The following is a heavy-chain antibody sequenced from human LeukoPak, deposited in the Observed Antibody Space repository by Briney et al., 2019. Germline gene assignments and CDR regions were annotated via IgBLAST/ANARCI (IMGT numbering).Heavy chain of an antibody. J-gene: IGHJ6*03. CDR2: IYYSGST. CDR3: AREVGGRVVGATYGELYYYYYMDV. Sequence: SETLSLTCTVSGGSISSYYWSWIRQPPGKGLEWIGYIYYSGSTNYNPSLKSRVTISVDTSKNQFSLKLSSVTAADTAVYYCAREVGGRVVGATYGELYYYYYMDVWGKGTTVTVSS. V-gene: IGHV4-59*01. D-gene: IGHD1-26*01. CDR1: GGSISSYY.